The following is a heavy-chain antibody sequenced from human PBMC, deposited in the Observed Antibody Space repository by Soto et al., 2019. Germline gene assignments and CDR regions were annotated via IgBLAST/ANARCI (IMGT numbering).Heavy chain of an antibody. Sequence: SETLSLTCTVSGGSISSSSYYWGWIRQPPGKGLEWIGSIYYSGSTYYNPSLKSRVTISVDTSKNQFSLKLGSVTAADTAVYYCARLGTDYYGMDVWGQGTTVTVSS. CDR1: GGSISSSSYY. V-gene: IGHV4-39*01. CDR2: IYYSGST. J-gene: IGHJ6*02. CDR3: ARLGTDYYGMDV. D-gene: IGHD2-8*02.